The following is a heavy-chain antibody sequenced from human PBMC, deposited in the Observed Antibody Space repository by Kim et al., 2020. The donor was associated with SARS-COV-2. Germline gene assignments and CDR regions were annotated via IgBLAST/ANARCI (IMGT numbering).Heavy chain of an antibody. D-gene: IGHD3-3*01. V-gene: IGHV4-34*01. CDR2: INHSGST. CDR3: ASIRRLLFNWFDP. CDR1: GGSFSGYY. J-gene: IGHJ5*02. Sequence: SETLSLTCAVYGGSFSGYYWSWIRQPPGKGLEWIGEINHSGSTNYNPSLKSRVTISVDTSKNQFSLKLSSVTAADTAAYYCASIRRLLFNWFDPWGQGTLLTVSS.